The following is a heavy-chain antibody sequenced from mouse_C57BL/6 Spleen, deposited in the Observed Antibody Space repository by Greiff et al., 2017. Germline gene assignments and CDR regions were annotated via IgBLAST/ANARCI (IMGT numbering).Heavy chain of an antibody. D-gene: IGHD2-2*01. CDR3: ARGGYYGYDRDAMDY. V-gene: IGHV1-76*01. Sequence: QVQLQQSGAELVRPGASVKLSCKASGYTFTDYYINWVKQRPGQGLEWIAKIYPGSGNTYYNEKFKGKATLTAGKSSSTAYMQLSSLTSEDSAVYSCARGGYYGYDRDAMDYWGQGTSVTVSS. CDR2: IYPGSGNT. J-gene: IGHJ4*01. CDR1: GYTFTDYY.